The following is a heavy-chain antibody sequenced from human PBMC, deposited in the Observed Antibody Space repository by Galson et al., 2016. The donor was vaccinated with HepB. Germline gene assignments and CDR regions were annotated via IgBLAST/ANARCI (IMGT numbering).Heavy chain of an antibody. CDR3: ARAFQPDY. CDR2: ISLSSSTI. CDR1: GFTFGDYS. Sequence: SLRLSCAASGFTFGDYSMHWVRQAPGKGLEWLSYISLSSSTIYYADSVKGRFTVSRDNAKSSLFLQMNSLRDEDTAVYFCARAFQPDYWGQGIQVIVSS. D-gene: IGHD2/OR15-2a*01. V-gene: IGHV3-48*02. J-gene: IGHJ4*02.